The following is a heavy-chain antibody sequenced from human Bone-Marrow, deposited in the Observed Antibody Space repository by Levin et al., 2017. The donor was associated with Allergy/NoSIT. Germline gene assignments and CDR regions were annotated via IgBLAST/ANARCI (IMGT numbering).Heavy chain of an antibody. CDR2: ISGSGGST. CDR1: GFTFSSYA. Sequence: GGSLRLSCAASGFTFSSYAMSWVRQAPGKGLEWVSAISGSGGSTYYADSVKGRFTISRDNSKNTLYLQMNSLRAEDTAVYYCAMGFTIFGVVTPFDYWGQGTLVTVSS. V-gene: IGHV3-23*01. D-gene: IGHD3-3*01. CDR3: AMGFTIFGVVTPFDY. J-gene: IGHJ4*02.